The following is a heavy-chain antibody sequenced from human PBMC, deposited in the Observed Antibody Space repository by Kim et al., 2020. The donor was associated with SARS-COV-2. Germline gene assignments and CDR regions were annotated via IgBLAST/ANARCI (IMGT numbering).Heavy chain of an antibody. CDR3: AKAKEGGSYSPYCAMDV. CDR1: GFTFDNYA. V-gene: IGHV3-23*01. Sequence: GGSLRLSCAASGFTFDNYAMSWVRQAPGKGLEWVSLISGSGGNTYYAGTVKGRFTISRDNSKNTVHLQMNSLRAEDTAVYYCAKAKEGGSYSPYCAMDVWGQGTTVTVSS. CDR2: ISGSGGNT. J-gene: IGHJ6*02. D-gene: IGHD1-26*01.